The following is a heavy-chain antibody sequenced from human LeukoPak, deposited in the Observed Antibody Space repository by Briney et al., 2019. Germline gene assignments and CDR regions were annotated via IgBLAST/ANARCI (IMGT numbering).Heavy chain of an antibody. D-gene: IGHD6-25*01. V-gene: IGHV4-59*08. Sequence: PSETLSLTCTVSGGSISSYYWGWIRQPPGKGLEWIGYIYYSGSTNYNPSLKSRVTISVDTSKNQFSLNLSSVTAADTAVYYCARHRYSSGNWFDPWGQGTLVTVSS. CDR3: ARHRYSSGNWFDP. CDR1: GGSISSYY. CDR2: IYYSGST. J-gene: IGHJ5*02.